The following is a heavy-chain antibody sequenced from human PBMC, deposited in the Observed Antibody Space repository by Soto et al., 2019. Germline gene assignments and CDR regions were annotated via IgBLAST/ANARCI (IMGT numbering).Heavy chain of an antibody. J-gene: IGHJ1*01. V-gene: IGHV3-23*01. CDR3: VKIPDQDLWSYTSSQCAL. Sequence: GGSLRLSCAASGFIFSDYFMSWIRQAPGKGLEWVSGVCYGGDSKYYADSMQGRFTISRDNSKGTLFLQMNGLRAEDTAVYYWVKIPDQDLWSYTSSQCALWGQGTQVTVSS. D-gene: IGHD3-10*01. CDR2: VCYGGDSK. CDR1: GFIFSDYF.